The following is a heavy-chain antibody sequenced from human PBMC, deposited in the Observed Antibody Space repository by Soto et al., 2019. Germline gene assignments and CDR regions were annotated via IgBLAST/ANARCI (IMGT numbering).Heavy chain of an antibody. J-gene: IGHJ5*02. Sequence: GESLKISCKGSGYSFTGYWISWVRQMPGKGLEWMGRIDPSDSYTNYSPSFQGHVTISADKSISTAYLQWSSLKASDTAMYYCASHPGIAAAGTRWFDPWGQGTLVTVSS. CDR1: GYSFTGYW. CDR3: ASHPGIAAAGTRWFDP. D-gene: IGHD6-13*01. CDR2: IDPSDSYT. V-gene: IGHV5-10-1*01.